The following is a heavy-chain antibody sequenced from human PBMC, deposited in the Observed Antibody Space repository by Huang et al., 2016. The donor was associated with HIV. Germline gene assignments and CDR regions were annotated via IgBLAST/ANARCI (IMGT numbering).Heavy chain of an antibody. D-gene: IGHD3-10*01. CDR1: GGSINSHY. CDR3: ARDSYLSAFDI. J-gene: IGHJ3*02. CDR2: IYYSGST. Sequence: QVQLQESGPGLVKPSETLSLTCTVSGGSINSHYWSWIRQPPGKGLEWIGSIYYSGSTNNKASLKSRFTISIHTSMRQFSLNLTSVTAADTALYYCARDSYLSAFDIWGQGTMVTVSS. V-gene: IGHV4-59*11.